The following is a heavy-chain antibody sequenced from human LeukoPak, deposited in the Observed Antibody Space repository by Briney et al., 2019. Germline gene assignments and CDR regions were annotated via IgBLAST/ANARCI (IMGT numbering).Heavy chain of an antibody. J-gene: IGHJ4*02. CDR2: ISAYNGNT. D-gene: IGHD3-10*01. Sequence: GASVKVSCKASGYTFTSYGISWVRQAPGQGLEWMGWISAYNGNTNYAQKLQGRVTMTTDTSTSTAYMELRSLRSDDTAVYYCVPGAVRGVITNYFDYWGQGTLVTVSS. CDR1: GYTFTSYG. V-gene: IGHV1-18*01. CDR3: VPGAVRGVITNYFDY.